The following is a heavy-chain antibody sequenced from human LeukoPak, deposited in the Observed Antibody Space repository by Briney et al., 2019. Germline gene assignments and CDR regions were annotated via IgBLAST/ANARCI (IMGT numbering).Heavy chain of an antibody. D-gene: IGHD3-22*01. CDR1: GFTFDDYG. V-gene: IGHV3-20*04. J-gene: IGHJ5*02. CDR3: ANGGTYSSGP. CDR2: INWNGGST. Sequence: GGSLRLSCAASGFTFDDYGMSWFRQAPGKGLEWVSGINWNGGSTGYADSVKGRFTISRDNAKNSLFLQINSLRAEDTAVYYCANGGTYSSGPWGQGTLVTVSS.